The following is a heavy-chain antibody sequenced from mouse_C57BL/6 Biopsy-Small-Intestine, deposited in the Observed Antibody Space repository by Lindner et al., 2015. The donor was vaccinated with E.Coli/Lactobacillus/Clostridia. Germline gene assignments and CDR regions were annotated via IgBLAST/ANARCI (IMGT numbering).Heavy chain of an antibody. D-gene: IGHD1-1*01. CDR3: ARLLGHWYFDL. J-gene: IGHJ1*01. CDR1: GYTFTSYF. CDR2: INANGGNIRNP. V-gene: IGHV1S14*01. Sequence: SVKVSCKTSGYTFTSYFVHWVRQAPGQGLEWMGTINANGGNIRNPRYAQKFQGRVFMTEDTSTDTAYMELSSLTSEDTAVYYCARLLGHWYFDLWG.